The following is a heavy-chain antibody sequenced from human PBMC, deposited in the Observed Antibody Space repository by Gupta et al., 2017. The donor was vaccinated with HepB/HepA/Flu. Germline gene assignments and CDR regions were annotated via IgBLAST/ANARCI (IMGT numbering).Heavy chain of an antibody. D-gene: IGHD3-10*01. V-gene: IGHV3-30*18. CDR3: AKDLSRLLWFGELSNYGMDV. CDR2: ISYDGSNK. Sequence: QVQLVESGGGVVQPGRSLRLSCAASGFTFSSYGMPGVRQAPGKRLEWVAVISYDGSNKYYADSVKGRFTISRDNSKNTLYLQMNSLRAEDTAVYYCAKDLSRLLWFGELSNYGMDVWGQGTTVTVSS. CDR1: GFTFSSYG. J-gene: IGHJ6*02.